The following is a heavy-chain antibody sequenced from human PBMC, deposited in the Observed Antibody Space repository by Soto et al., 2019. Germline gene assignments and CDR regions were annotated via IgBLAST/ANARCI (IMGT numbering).Heavy chain of an antibody. Sequence: QVQLVESGGGVVQPGRSLRLSCAASGFTFSSYGMHWVRQAPGKGREWVAVISYDGSNKYYADSVKGRFTISRDNSKNTLYLQMNSLRAEDTAVYYCAKDLAFLEWLIYGMDVWGQGTTVTVSS. CDR1: GFTFSSYG. CDR2: ISYDGSNK. J-gene: IGHJ6*02. V-gene: IGHV3-30*18. D-gene: IGHD3-3*02. CDR3: AKDLAFLEWLIYGMDV.